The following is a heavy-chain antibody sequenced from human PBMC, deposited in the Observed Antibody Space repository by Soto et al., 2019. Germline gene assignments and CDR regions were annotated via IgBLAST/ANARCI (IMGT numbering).Heavy chain of an antibody. CDR2: TYYRSKWYN. Sequence: QTLSLTCAISGASVSSNSAAWNWIRQSPSRGLEWLGRTYYRSKWYNDYAVSVKSRITINPDTSKNQFSLQLNSVTPEDTAVYYCARARGSYYGSGSFYYYGMYVWGQGTTVTVSS. J-gene: IGHJ6*02. V-gene: IGHV6-1*01. CDR3: ARARGSYYGSGSFYYYGMYV. D-gene: IGHD3-10*01. CDR1: GASVSSNSAA.